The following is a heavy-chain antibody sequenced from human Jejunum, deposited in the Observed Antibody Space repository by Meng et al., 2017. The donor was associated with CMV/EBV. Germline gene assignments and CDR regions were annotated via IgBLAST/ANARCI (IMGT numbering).Heavy chain of an antibody. D-gene: IGHD2-21*01. Sequence: IGYYIHWVRQAPGQGLEWMGWISPHSGGTKYAQKFQGRVTMTGDTSISTAYMEVTRLSSDDTAVYYCARENAYCGGACPSSWFDPWGQGTRVTVSS. J-gene: IGHJ5*02. CDR2: ISPHSGGT. CDR3: ARENAYCGGACPSSWFDP. V-gene: IGHV1-2*02. CDR1: IGYY.